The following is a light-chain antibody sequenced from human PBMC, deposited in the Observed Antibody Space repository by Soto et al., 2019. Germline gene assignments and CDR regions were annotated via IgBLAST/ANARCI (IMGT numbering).Light chain of an antibody. CDR1: SSNIGGNS. V-gene: IGLV1-51*01. CDR3: GAWDNSLNSYV. J-gene: IGLJ1*01. Sequence: QAVLKQPPSVYAAPGQKVTISYSGSSSNIGGNSVSWYQQLPGTAPKLLIYDDNKRPSGIPDRFSGSQSGTSATLGITGLQTGDEADYYCGAWDNSLNSYVFGTGSKV. CDR2: DDN.